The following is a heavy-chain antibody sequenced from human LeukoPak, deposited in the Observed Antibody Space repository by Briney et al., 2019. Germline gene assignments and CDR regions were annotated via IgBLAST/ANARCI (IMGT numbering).Heavy chain of an antibody. V-gene: IGHV3-23*01. CDR2: ISGSGVST. CDR3: AKDCSSTSCPTSDY. J-gene: IGHJ4*02. Sequence: GGSLRLSCAASGFTFSSYAMSWVRQAPGKGLEWVLAISGSGVSTYYADSVKGRFTISRDNSKNTLYLQMNSLRAEDTAVYYCAKDCSSTSCPTSDYWGQGTLVTVSS. D-gene: IGHD2-2*01. CDR1: GFTFSSYA.